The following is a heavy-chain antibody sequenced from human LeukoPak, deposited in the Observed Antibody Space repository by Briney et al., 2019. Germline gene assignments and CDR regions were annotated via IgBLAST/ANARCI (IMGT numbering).Heavy chain of an antibody. J-gene: IGHJ4*02. CDR2: IKQDGSEK. CDR1: GFTFSTYR. V-gene: IGHV3-7*01. D-gene: IGHD6-13*01. Sequence: GGSLRLSCAASGFTFSTYRMTWVRQAPGKGLEWVANIKQDGSEKHYVDSVKGRFTISRDNAKNSLYLQMNSLRAEDTAVYYCAREDGAAAGRNPIDYWGQGTLVTVSS. CDR3: AREDGAAAGRNPIDY.